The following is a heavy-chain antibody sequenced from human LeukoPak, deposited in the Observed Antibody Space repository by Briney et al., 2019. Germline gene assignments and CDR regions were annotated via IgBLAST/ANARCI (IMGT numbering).Heavy chain of an antibody. Sequence: GGSLRLSCTASGFTFGDYAMSWVRQAPGKGLEWVGFIRSKTYGGTTEHAASVKGRFSISRDDSKRIAHLQMDSLKTEDTAVYYCTTRTFDSWPYNFESWGQGTLVSVSS. CDR2: IRSKTYGGTT. D-gene: IGHD6-13*01. CDR1: GFTFGDYA. J-gene: IGHJ4*02. CDR3: TTRTFDSWPYNFES. V-gene: IGHV3-49*04.